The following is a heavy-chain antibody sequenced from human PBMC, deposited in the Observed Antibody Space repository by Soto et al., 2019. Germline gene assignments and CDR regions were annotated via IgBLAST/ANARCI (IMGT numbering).Heavy chain of an antibody. CDR2: ISAYNGNT. D-gene: IGHD3-3*01. Sequence: QVQLVQSGAEVKKPGASVKVSCKASGYTVTSYGISWVRQAPGQGLEWMGWISAYNGNTNYAQKLQGRVTMTTDTSTSTAYMELRSLRSDDTAVYYCAISQEYYDFWSGYYPEYFQHWGQGTLVTVSS. V-gene: IGHV1-18*01. CDR1: GYTVTSYG. CDR3: AISQEYYDFWSGYYPEYFQH. J-gene: IGHJ1*01.